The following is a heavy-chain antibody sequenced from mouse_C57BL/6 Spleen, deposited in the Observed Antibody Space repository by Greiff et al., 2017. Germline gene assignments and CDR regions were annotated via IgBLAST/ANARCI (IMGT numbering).Heavy chain of an antibody. V-gene: IGHV5-6*01. CDR3: ARQGFTAVVDGNWYFDV. CDR1: GFTFSSYG. J-gene: IGHJ1*03. Sequence: EVQVVESGGDLVKPGGSLKLSCAASGFTFSSYGMSWVRQTPDKRLEWVATISSGGSYTYYPDSVKGRFTISRDNAKNTLYLQLSRLKSEDTAMYDGARQGFTAVVDGNWYFDVWGTGTTVTVSS. D-gene: IGHD1-1*01. CDR2: ISSGGSYT.